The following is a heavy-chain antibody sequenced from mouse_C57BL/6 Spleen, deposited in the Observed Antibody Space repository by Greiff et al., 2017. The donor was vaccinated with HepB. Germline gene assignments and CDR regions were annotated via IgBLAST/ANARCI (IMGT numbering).Heavy chain of an antibody. CDR2: ISYSGST. J-gene: IGHJ2*01. CDR1: GYSITSGYD. CDR3: ARGPYYYGSSYPYYFDY. V-gene: IGHV3-1*01. D-gene: IGHD1-1*01. Sequence: VQLKESGPGMVKPSQSLSLTCTVTGYSITSGYDWHWIRHFPGNKLEWMGYISYSGSTNYNPSLKSRISITHDTSKNHFFLKLNSVTTEDTATYYCARGPYYYGSSYPYYFDYWGQGTTLTVSS.